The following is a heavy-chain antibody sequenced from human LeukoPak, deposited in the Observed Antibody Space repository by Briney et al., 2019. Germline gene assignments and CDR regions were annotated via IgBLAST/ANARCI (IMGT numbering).Heavy chain of an antibody. CDR3: AREVYCGGDCRYLDV. CDR2: MYYSGST. V-gene: IGHV4-59*01. D-gene: IGHD2-21*02. CDR1: GGSTSSYY. J-gene: IGHJ2*01. Sequence: SETLSLTCTVSGGSTSSYYWSWIRQPPGKGLEWIGYMYYSGSTNYNPSLKSRVTISVDTSKNQFSLKLSSLTAADTAVYYCAREVYCGGDCRYLDVWGRGTLVTVSS.